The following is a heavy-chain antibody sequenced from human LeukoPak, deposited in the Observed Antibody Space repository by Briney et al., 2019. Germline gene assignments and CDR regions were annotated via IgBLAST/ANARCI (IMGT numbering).Heavy chain of an antibody. J-gene: IGHJ4*02. V-gene: IGHV3-21*01. Sequence: GESLKISCAASGFTFDDYGMIWVRQAPGKGLEWVSSISSGSDYIYYAASVKGRFTVSRDNAKNSLYLHMYSLRAEDTALYYCARDEYSSTSYWGQGTLVTVSS. CDR1: GFTFDDYG. CDR2: ISSGSDYI. CDR3: ARDEYSSTSY. D-gene: IGHD6-13*01.